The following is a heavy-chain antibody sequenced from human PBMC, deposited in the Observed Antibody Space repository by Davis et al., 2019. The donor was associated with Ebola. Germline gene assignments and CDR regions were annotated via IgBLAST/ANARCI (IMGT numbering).Heavy chain of an antibody. Sequence: MPSETLSLTCTVSGGSISSYYWSWIQQPPGKGLEWIGYIYYSGSTNYNPSLKSRVTISVDTSKNQFSLKLSSVTAADTAVYYCARPGDDFWSGYYDYWGQGTLVTVSS. D-gene: IGHD3-3*01. CDR3: ARPGDDFWSGYYDY. J-gene: IGHJ4*02. CDR1: GGSISSYY. V-gene: IGHV4-59*08. CDR2: IYYSGST.